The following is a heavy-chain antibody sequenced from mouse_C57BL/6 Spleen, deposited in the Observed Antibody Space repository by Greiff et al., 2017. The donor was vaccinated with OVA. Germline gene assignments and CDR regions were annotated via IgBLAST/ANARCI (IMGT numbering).Heavy chain of an antibody. V-gene: IGHV5-17*01. CDR3: ARPIYYYGSSYNYAMDY. J-gene: IGHJ4*01. CDR2: ISSGSSTI. CDR1: GFTFSDYG. D-gene: IGHD1-1*01. Sequence: EVNVVESGGGLVKPGGSLKLSCAASGFTFSDYGMHWVRQAPEKGLEWVAYISSGSSTIYYADTVKGRFTISRDNAKNTLFLQMTSLRSEDTAMYYCARPIYYYGSSYNYAMDYWGQGTSVTVSS.